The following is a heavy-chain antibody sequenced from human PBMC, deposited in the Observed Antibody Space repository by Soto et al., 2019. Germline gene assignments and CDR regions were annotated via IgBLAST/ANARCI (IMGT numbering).Heavy chain of an antibody. D-gene: IGHD2-2*02. CDR3: ARGYCSSTSCYTFDY. V-gene: IGHV4-30-4*01. CDR2: IYYSGST. CDR1: GGSISRGDYY. J-gene: IGHJ4*02. Sequence: PSETLSLTCTVSGGSISRGDYYWSWIRQPPGKGLEWIGYIYYSGSTYYNPSLKSRVTISVDTSKNQFSLKLSSVTAADTAVYYCARGYCSSTSCYTFDYWGQGTLVTVSS.